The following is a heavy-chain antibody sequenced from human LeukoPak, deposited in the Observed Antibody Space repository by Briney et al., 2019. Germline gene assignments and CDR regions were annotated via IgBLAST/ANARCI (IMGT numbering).Heavy chain of an antibody. D-gene: IGHD2-2*01. Sequence: GGSLRLSCAATGFTVSSNYMSWVRQAPGKGLEWVSVIYSGGSTYYADSVKGRFTISRDNSKNTLYLQMNSLRAEDTAVYYCAKGYCSSTSCYPFDPWGQGTLVTVSS. CDR1: GFTVSSNY. J-gene: IGHJ5*02. CDR3: AKGYCSSTSCYPFDP. V-gene: IGHV3-53*05. CDR2: IYSGGST.